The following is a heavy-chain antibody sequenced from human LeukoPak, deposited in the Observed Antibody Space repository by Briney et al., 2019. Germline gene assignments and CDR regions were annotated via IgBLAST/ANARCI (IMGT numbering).Heavy chain of an antibody. J-gene: IGHJ3*02. Sequence: SVKVSCKASGGTFTSYAISWVRQAPGQGLEWMGGIIPIFGTANYAQKFQGRVTITADESTSTAYMELSSLRSEDTAVYYCARAWQQLVKDAFDIWGQGTMVTVSS. V-gene: IGHV1-69*13. CDR1: GGTFTSYA. CDR3: ARAWQQLVKDAFDI. D-gene: IGHD6-13*01. CDR2: IIPIFGTA.